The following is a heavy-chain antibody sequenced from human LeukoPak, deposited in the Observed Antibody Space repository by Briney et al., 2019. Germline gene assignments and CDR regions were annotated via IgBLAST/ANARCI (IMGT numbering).Heavy chain of an antibody. CDR1: GFTFSNYA. V-gene: IGHV3-23*01. J-gene: IGHJ4*02. CDR2: INGGGGST. Sequence: TGGSLRLSCAASGFTFSNYAMNWVRQAPGKGLEWVSSINGGGGSTYYADSVKGRFTISRDNSKNTLYLQMNSLRAEDTAVYYCARDRGGAYDFWSGYYTGYFDYWGQGTLVPVSS. D-gene: IGHD3-3*01. CDR3: ARDRGGAYDFWSGYYTGYFDY.